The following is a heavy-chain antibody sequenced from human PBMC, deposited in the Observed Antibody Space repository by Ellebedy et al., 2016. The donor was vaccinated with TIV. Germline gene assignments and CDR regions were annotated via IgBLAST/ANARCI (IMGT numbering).Heavy chain of an antibody. Sequence: SVKVSXXASGGTFSSYAISWVRQAPGQGLEWMGGIIPIFGTANYAQKFQGRVTITADESTSTAYMELSSLRSEDTAVYYCAQARAYCSSTSCYAGYWGQGTLVTVSS. V-gene: IGHV1-69*13. D-gene: IGHD2-2*01. J-gene: IGHJ4*02. CDR1: GGTFSSYA. CDR3: AQARAYCSSTSCYAGY. CDR2: IIPIFGTA.